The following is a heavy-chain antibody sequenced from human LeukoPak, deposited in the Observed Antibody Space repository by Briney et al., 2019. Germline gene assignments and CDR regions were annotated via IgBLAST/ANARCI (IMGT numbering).Heavy chain of an antibody. V-gene: IGHV3-23*01. CDR3: ARGGVPYGDYYYYYMDV. D-gene: IGHD4-17*01. CDR2: ISGSGGST. CDR1: GFTFSSYG. Sequence: PGGSLRLSCAASGFTFSSYGMSWVRQAPGKGLEWVSAISGSGGSTYYADSVKGRFTISRDNSKNTLYLQMNSLRAEDTAVYYCARGGVPYGDYYYYYMDVWGKGTTVTVSS. J-gene: IGHJ6*03.